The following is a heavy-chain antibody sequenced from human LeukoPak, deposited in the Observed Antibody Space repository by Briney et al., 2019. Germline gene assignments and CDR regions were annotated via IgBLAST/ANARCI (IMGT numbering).Heavy chain of an antibody. CDR2: ISRNGGST. D-gene: IGHD5-12*01. V-gene: IGHV3-64*01. CDR1: GFTFSSYT. J-gene: IGHJ3*02. CDR3: ARDPNIVATIGGGFDI. Sequence: GGSLRLSCAASGFTFSSYTMHWVRQAPGKGLEHVSAISRNGGSTYYANSVKGRFTISRDNSKNSLYLQMNSLRAEDTAMYYCARDPNIVATIGGGFDIWGQGTMVTVSS.